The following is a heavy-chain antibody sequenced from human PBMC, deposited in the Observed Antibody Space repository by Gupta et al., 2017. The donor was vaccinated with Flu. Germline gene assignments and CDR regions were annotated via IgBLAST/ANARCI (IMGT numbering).Heavy chain of an antibody. Sequence: QVQLQQWGAGLLKPSETLSLTCAVYGGSFSGYYWSWIRQPPGKGLEWIGEINHSGSTNYNPSLKRRVTISVDTSKNQFSRKLSSVTAADTAVYYCARGKVDLVGYSSSPRMDYWGQGTLVTVSS. CDR2: INHSGST. V-gene: IGHV4-34*01. CDR3: ARGKVDLVGYSSSPRMDY. J-gene: IGHJ4*02. D-gene: IGHD6-13*01. CDR1: GGSFSGYY.